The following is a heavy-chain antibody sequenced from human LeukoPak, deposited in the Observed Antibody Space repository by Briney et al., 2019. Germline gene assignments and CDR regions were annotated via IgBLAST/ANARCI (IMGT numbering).Heavy chain of an antibody. CDR1: GFTFSSYE. CDR2: ISSSGSTI. Sequence: GGSLRLSCAASGFTFSSYEMNWVRQAPGKGLEWVSYISSSGSTIYYADSVKGRFTISRDNAKNSLYLQMNSLRAEDTAVYYCARDRKYSSSWFYYYYYYMDVWGKGTTVTISS. J-gene: IGHJ6*03. V-gene: IGHV3-48*03. CDR3: ARDRKYSSSWFYYYYYYMDV. D-gene: IGHD6-13*01.